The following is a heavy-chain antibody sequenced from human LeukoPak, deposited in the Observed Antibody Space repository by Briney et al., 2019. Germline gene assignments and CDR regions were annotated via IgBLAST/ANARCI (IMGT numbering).Heavy chain of an antibody. D-gene: IGHD2-2*01. CDR2: ISWDSGNT. V-gene: IGHV3-43D*03. CDR1: GFTFSSYA. Sequence: QTGGSLRLSCAASGFTFSSYAMSWVRQAPGKGLEWVSLISWDSGNTYYADSVKGRFTISRDNSKNSLSLQMNSLRAEDTAVYYCAKYGPGPASLTVFGYWGQGTLVTVSS. J-gene: IGHJ4*02. CDR3: AKYGPGPASLTVFGY.